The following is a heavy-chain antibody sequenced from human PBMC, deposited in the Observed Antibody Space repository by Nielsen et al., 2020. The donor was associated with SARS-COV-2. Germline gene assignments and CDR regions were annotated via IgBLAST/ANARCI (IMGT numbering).Heavy chain of an antibody. Sequence: GGSLRLSCAGSGFTFSDYYMSWIRQAPGKGLEWLAQMSGSSSFIHYADSVKGRYTISKDSAKNSLYLQMNSLRAEDTAVYYCARVAGTPPVSYSYFDLWGRGTLVTVSS. J-gene: IGHJ2*01. CDR3: ARVAGTPPVSYSYFDL. CDR1: GFTFSDYY. V-gene: IGHV3-11*05. CDR2: MSGSSSFI. D-gene: IGHD6-19*01.